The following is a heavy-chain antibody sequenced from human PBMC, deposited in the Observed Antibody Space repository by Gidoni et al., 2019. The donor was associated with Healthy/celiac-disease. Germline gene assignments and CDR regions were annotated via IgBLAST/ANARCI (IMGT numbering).Heavy chain of an antibody. V-gene: IGHV4-59*08. Sequence: QVQLQESGPGLVKPSETLSLTCTVSGDSISSYYWSWIRQPPGKGLEWIGYIYYSGSTNYNPSLKSRVTISVDTSKNQFSLKLSSVTAADTAVYYCAIAVFAPSWFDPWGQGTLVTVSS. J-gene: IGHJ5*02. CDR2: IYYSGST. CDR1: GDSISSYY. CDR3: AIAVFAPSWFDP. D-gene: IGHD6-19*01.